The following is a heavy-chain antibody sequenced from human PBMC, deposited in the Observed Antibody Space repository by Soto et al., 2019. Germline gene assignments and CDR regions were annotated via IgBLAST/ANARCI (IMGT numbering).Heavy chain of an antibody. Sequence: QVQLVQSGAEVKKPGSSVKVSCKASGGTFSSYAISWVRQAPGQGLEWMGGIIPIFGTANYAQKFQGRVTITADESTSTAYMELSSLRSEDTAVYYCARPRSYYYDSSGYYRFDYWGQGTLVTVSS. J-gene: IGHJ4*02. CDR2: IIPIFGTA. D-gene: IGHD3-22*01. V-gene: IGHV1-69*01. CDR3: ARPRSYYYDSSGYYRFDY. CDR1: GGTFSSYA.